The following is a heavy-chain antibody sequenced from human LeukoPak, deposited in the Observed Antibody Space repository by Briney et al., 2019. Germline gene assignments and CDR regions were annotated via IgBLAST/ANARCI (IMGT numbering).Heavy chain of an antibody. Sequence: SETLSLTCTVSGGSISSYYWSWIRQPAGKGLEWIGRIYTSGSTNYNPSLKSRVTMSVDTSKNQFSLKLSSVTAADTAVYYCAGGRIDYDFWSGYADLSYGMDVWGQGTTVTVSS. CDR1: GGSISSYY. J-gene: IGHJ6*02. V-gene: IGHV4-4*07. CDR2: IYTSGST. CDR3: AGGRIDYDFWSGYADLSYGMDV. D-gene: IGHD3-3*01.